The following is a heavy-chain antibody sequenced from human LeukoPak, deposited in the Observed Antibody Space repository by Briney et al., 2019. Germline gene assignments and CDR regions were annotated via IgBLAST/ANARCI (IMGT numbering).Heavy chain of an antibody. CDR3: ARVLLWFGEKAFDI. J-gene: IGHJ3*02. CDR1: GGSFSGYY. V-gene: IGHV4-34*01. CDR2: INHSGST. D-gene: IGHD3-10*01. Sequence: SETLSLTCAVYGGSFSGYYWSWSRQPPGKGLEWIGEINHSGSTNYNPSLKSRATISVDTSKNQFSLKLSSVTAADTAVYYCARVLLWFGEKAFDIWGQGTMVTVSS.